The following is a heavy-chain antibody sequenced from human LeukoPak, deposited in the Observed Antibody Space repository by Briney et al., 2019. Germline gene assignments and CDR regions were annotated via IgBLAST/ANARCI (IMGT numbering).Heavy chain of an antibody. J-gene: IGHJ5*02. CDR1: GGSISGNY. CDR2: INHSGST. CDR3: ARGDGVAARPGTFDP. V-gene: IGHV4-34*01. D-gene: IGHD6-6*01. Sequence: SETLSLTGTVSGGSISGNYWSWIRQPPGKGLEWIGEINHSGSTNYNPSLKSRVTISVDTSKNQFSLKLSSVTAADTAVYYCARGDGVAARPGTFDPWGQGTLVTVSS.